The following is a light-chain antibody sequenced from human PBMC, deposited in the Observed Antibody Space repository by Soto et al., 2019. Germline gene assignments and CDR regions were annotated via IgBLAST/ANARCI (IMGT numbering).Light chain of an antibody. J-gene: IGLJ2*01. CDR1: RSNIGNNY. V-gene: IGLV1-51*02. Sequence: QSVLTQPPSVSAAPGQKVTISCSGSRSNIGNNYVSWYQQLPGTAPKLLIYENNKRPSGIPDRFSGSKSGTSATLGITGLQTGDEAYFYCGTWDSSLSAVLFGGGTQLTV. CDR2: ENN. CDR3: GTWDSSLSAVL.